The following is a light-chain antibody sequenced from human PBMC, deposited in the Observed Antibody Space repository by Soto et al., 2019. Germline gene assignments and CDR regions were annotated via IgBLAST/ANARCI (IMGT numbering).Light chain of an antibody. Sequence: ETVLTQSPSTLSLSPGERATLTCRASQSVSTYLAWYQQKPGQAPRLLISDASNMDTGIPARFSGSGSGTEFTLTISSLEPEDFAVYYCQQHSTWPLTFGGGTKVEIK. CDR1: QSVSTY. J-gene: IGKJ4*01. CDR3: QQHSTWPLT. V-gene: IGKV3-11*01. CDR2: DAS.